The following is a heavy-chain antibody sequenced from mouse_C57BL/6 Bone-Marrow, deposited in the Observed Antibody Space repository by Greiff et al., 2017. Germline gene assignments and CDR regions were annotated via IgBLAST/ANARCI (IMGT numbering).Heavy chain of an antibody. CDR1: GYSITSGYY. Sequence: EVKLQESGPGLVKPSQSLSLTCSVTGYSITSGYYWNWIRQFPGNKLEWMGYISYDGSNNYNPSLKNRISITRDTSKNQFFLKLNSVTTEDTATYYCARGEGPRVSYWGQGTLVTVSA. CDR2: ISYDGSN. V-gene: IGHV3-6*01. CDR3: ARGEGPRVSY. J-gene: IGHJ3*01.